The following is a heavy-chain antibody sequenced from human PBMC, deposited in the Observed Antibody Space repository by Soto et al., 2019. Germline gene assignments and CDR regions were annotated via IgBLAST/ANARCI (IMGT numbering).Heavy chain of an antibody. CDR2: MNPSNGNT. J-gene: IGHJ4*02. CDR3: ARFVRDQLPTIYY. V-gene: IGHV1-8*01. CDR1: GYTFTNYD. Sequence: ASVKVSCKASGYTFTNYDINWVRQATGQGLEWMGWMNPSNGNTGYAQKFQGRVTMTRDTSISTAYMELSSLTSADTAVYYCARFVRDQLPTIYYWGQGALVTLSA. D-gene: IGHD3-10*01.